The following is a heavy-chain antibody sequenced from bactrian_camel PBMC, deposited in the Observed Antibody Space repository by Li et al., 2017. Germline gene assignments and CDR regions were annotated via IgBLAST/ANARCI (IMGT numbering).Heavy chain of an antibody. J-gene: IGHJ6*01. D-gene: IGHD7*01. CDR3: AARPGWHCGGWSSPTVFGS. Sequence: VQLVESGGGSVQAGGSLRLSCAASGYTINAYCVAWFRQAPGKERERVAGIGSDGSTTYTDSVKGRFTISQDYAKNTMYLQMSSLKPEDTATYYCAARPGWHCGGWSSPTVFGSWGQGTQVTVS. CDR1: GYTINAYC. V-gene: IGHV3S53*01. CDR2: IGSDGST.